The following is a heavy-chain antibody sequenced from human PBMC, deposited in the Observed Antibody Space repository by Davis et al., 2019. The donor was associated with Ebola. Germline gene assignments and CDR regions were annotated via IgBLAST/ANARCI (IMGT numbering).Heavy chain of an antibody. Sequence: SETLSLTCTVPGGSVSSGSYYWSWIRQPPGKGLEWLGYIYYSGSTNYNPSLKSRVTISVDTSKNQFSLKLSSVTAADTAVYYCARQRRLRLGELSGHFDYWGQGTLVTVSS. CDR1: GGSVSSGSYY. D-gene: IGHD3-16*02. V-gene: IGHV4-61*01. CDR2: IYYSGST. CDR3: ARQRRLRLGELSGHFDY. J-gene: IGHJ4*02.